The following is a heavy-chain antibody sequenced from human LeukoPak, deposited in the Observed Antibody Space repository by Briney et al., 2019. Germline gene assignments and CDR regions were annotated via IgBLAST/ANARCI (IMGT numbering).Heavy chain of an antibody. CDR3: ARAPWEYYDFWSGHPGQYYYYGMDV. V-gene: IGHV1-8*01. Sequence: AASVKVSCKASGYTFTSYDINWVRQATGQGLEWMGWMNPNSGNTGYAQKFQGRVTMTRNTSISTAYMELSSLRSEDTAVYYCARAPWEYYDFWSGHPGQYYYYGMDVWGQGTTVTVSS. D-gene: IGHD3-3*01. CDR2: MNPNSGNT. CDR1: GYTFTSYD. J-gene: IGHJ6*02.